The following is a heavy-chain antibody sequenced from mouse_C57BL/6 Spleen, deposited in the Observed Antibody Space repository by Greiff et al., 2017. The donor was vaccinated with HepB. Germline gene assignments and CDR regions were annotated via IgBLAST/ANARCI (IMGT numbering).Heavy chain of an antibody. D-gene: IGHD1-1*01. CDR1: GFTFSSYA. J-gene: IGHJ1*03. CDR2: ISDGGSYT. CDR3: ARAPYYYGSPWYFDV. V-gene: IGHV5-4*03. Sequence: EVKLVESGGGLVKPGGSLKLSCAASGFTFSSYAMSWVRQTPEKRLEWVATISDGGSYTYYPDNVKGRFTISRDNAKNNLYLQMSHLKSEDTAMYYCARAPYYYGSPWYFDVWGTGTTVTVSS.